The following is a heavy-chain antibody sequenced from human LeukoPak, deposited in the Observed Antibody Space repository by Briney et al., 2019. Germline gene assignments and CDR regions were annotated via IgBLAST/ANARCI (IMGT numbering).Heavy chain of an antibody. J-gene: IGHJ4*02. CDR1: GFTFSTYW. Sequence: GGSLRLSCAASGFTFSTYWMHWVRHVPGKGLVWVSRTNPDGSYTSYGDSVKGRFTISRDNAKNTLFLQMNSLTAEDTAVYYCVNDMTGPVDYWGQGTLVTVSS. CDR2: TNPDGSYT. CDR3: VNDMTGPVDY. D-gene: IGHD3-9*01. V-gene: IGHV3-74*01.